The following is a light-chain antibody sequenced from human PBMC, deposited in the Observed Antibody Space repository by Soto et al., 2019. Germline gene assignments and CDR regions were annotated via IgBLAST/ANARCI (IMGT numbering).Light chain of an antibody. CDR2: DAS. Sequence: EIVLTQSPATLSLSPGNRATLSCRASHSVGFYLAWYQQKPGQAPRLLIYDASNRASGIPARFSGSGSGTDFTLTISSLEPEDFAVYYCQQRSNWRPTFGPGTKLEIK. CDR3: QQRSNWRPT. V-gene: IGKV3-11*01. J-gene: IGKJ2*01. CDR1: HSVGFY.